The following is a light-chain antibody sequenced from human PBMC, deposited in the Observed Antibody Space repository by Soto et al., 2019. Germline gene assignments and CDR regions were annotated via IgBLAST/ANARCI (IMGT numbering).Light chain of an antibody. V-gene: IGKV3D-15*01. CDR2: DAY. CDR1: QSFRGL. Sequence: EIVLTQSPVTLSLSPGERATLSCRASQSFRGLLAWYQQKPGQAPRLLIYDAYDRATGIPPRFSGSGSGTAFTLTISSLQSEDFAVYYCQQYNNWPPITFGQGTRLE. CDR3: QQYNNWPPIT. J-gene: IGKJ5*01.